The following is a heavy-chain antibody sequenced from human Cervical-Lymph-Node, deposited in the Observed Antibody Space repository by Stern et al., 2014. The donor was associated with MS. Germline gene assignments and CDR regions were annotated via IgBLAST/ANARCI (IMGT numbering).Heavy chain of an antibody. CDR2: INVYNGDT. Sequence: QVQLGQSGAEVKKPGASVKVSCKASGYTFTTYAISWVRLAPGQGLEWMGWINVYNGDTNYAQNLQGRVTMTTDTSTRTAYMELRSLRSDDTAVYYCARGRVSYSSSSSLDNWGQGTLVTVSS. J-gene: IGHJ4*02. CDR1: GYTFTTYA. CDR3: ARGRVSYSSSSSLDN. D-gene: IGHD6-6*01. V-gene: IGHV1-18*01.